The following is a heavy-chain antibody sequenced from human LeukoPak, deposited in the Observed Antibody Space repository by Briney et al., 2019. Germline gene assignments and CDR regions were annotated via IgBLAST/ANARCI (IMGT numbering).Heavy chain of an antibody. Sequence: PSETLSLTCTVSGGSISSYYWSWIRQPAGKGLEWIGRIYTSGSTNYNPSLKSRVTMSVDTSKNQFSLKLSSVTAADTAVYYCARHDQTYYYDSSGRGGYDAFDIWAKGQWSPSLQ. CDR1: GGSISSYY. D-gene: IGHD3-22*01. V-gene: IGHV4-4*07. CDR3: ARHDQTYYYDSSGRGGYDAFDI. CDR2: IYTSGST. J-gene: IGHJ3*02.